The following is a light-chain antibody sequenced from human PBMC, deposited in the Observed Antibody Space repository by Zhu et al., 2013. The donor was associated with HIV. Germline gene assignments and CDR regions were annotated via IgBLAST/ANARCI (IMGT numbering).Light chain of an antibody. CDR1: QSVANS. CDR2: GAS. Sequence: EIVMTQSPATLSVSPGERATLSCRASQSVANSLAWYQQKPGQAPRLLIYGASTRSTGIPARFSGTGSGTEFTLTISSLQSEDFAVYHCQQYGASPLTFGGGTKVEIK. V-gene: IGKV3-15*01. J-gene: IGKJ4*01. CDR3: QQYGASPLT.